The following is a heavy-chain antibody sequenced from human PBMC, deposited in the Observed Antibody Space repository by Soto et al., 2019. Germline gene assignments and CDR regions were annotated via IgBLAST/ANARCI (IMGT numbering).Heavy chain of an antibody. CDR2: ISSSSSYT. CDR1: GFTFSDYY. CDR3: ARDQRSIQVEQQLVHYYYYYMDV. V-gene: IGHV3-11*06. J-gene: IGHJ6*03. D-gene: IGHD6-13*01. Sequence: GGSLRLSCAASGFTFSDYYMSWIRQAPGKGLEWVSYISSSSSYTNYADSVKGRFTITRDNDKNSLYLQMNSLRAEDTAVYYCARDQRSIQVEQQLVHYYYYYMDVWGKGTTVTVSS.